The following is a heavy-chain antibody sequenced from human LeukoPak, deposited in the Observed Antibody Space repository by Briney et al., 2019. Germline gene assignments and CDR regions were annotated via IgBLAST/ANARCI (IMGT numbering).Heavy chain of an antibody. V-gene: IGHV1-69*04. CDR2: IIPMLGKP. D-gene: IGHD4-17*01. J-gene: IGHJ4*02. Sequence: SVKVSCKASGGTFTTHAISWVRQAPGQGFEWMGRIIPMLGKPNYGQKSQGRVTMTTDTSTSTAYMELRSLRSDDTAVYYCARDNGDYVAYWGQGTLVTVSS. CDR3: ARDNGDYVAY. CDR1: GGTFTTHA.